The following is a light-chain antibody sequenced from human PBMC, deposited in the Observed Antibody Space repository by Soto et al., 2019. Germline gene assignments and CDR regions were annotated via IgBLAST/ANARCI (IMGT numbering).Light chain of an antibody. CDR3: QQYSNWPPIT. J-gene: IGKJ5*01. V-gene: IGKV3-11*01. CDR1: QSVNSD. CDR2: EIS. Sequence: EIVLAQSPATLSLSPGERATLPCRSSQSVNSDLAWFQQKPGQAPRLLVYEISNRATGIPARFSGSGSGTEFTLTISSLQSEDFAVYYCQQYSNWPPITFGQGTRLEI.